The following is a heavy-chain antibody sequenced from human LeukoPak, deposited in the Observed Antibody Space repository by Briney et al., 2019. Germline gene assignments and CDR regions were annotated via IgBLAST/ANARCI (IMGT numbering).Heavy chain of an antibody. D-gene: IGHD1-20*01. CDR1: GFTFSSCW. V-gene: IGHV3-7*04. J-gene: IGHJ3*02. CDR2: IKPDGSEK. CDR3: ARGNWDDRAFDI. Sequence: GGSLRLSCAASGFTFSSCWMNWVRQAPGKGREGVASIKPDGSEKYYVDSVKGRFTISRDNAKNSLYLQKNSLRDEDTAVYYWARGNWDDRAFDIWGQGTMVAVSS.